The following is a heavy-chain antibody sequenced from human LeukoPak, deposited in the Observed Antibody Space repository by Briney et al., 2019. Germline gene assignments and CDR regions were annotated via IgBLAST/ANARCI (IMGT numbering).Heavy chain of an antibody. V-gene: IGHV4-39*07. D-gene: IGHD2-2*02. CDR1: GGSISSSSYY. J-gene: IGHJ6*03. CDR2: IYYSGST. Sequence: SETLSLTCTVSGGSISSSSYYWGWIRQPPGKGLEWIGSIYYSGSTYYNPSLKSRVTISVDTSKNQFSLKLSSVTAADTAVYYCARSVPPSDCSSTSCYTPRDYYYYYMDVWGKGTTVTVSS. CDR3: ARSVPPSDCSSTSCYTPRDYYYYYMDV.